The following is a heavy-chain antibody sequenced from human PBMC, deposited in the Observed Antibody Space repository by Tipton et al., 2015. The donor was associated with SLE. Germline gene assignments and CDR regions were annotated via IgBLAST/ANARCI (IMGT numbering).Heavy chain of an antibody. J-gene: IGHJ3*02. V-gene: IGHV4-59*01. CDR1: GGSISSYY. CDR2: IYHSGST. D-gene: IGHD5-24*01. Sequence: TLSLTSTVSGGSISSYYWSWIRQPPGKGLEWIGSIYHSGSTYYNPSLKSRVTISVDTSKNQFSLKLTSVTAADTAVYYCARDREMAGAFDIWGQGTMVTVSS. CDR3: ARDREMAGAFDI.